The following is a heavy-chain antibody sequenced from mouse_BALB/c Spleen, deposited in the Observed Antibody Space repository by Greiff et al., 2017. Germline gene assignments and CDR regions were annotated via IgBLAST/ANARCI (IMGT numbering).Heavy chain of an antibody. CDR1: GFSLTSYD. D-gene: IGHD2-3*01. V-gene: IGHV2-9-2*01. CDR2: IWTGGGT. J-gene: IGHJ3*01. Sequence: VQGVESGPGLVAPSQSLSITCTVSGFSLTSYDISWIRQPPGKGLEWLGVIWTGGGTNYNSAFMSRLSISKDNSKSQVFLKMNSLQTDDTAIYYCVRDNDGYYVGFAYWGQGTLVTVSA. CDR3: VRDNDGYYVGFAY.